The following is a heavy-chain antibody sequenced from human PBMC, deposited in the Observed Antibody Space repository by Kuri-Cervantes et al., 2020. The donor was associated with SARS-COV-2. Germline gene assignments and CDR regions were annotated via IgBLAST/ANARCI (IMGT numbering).Heavy chain of an antibody. CDR2: ISYDGSNK. J-gene: IGHJ4*02. D-gene: IGHD2-21*01. Sequence: GGSLRLSCAASGFTFSRYAMHWVRQAPGKGLEWVAVISYDGSNKDYTASGKGRFTISRDNSQNTLYLQMKSLRTEDTALYYRARDRVGVHDSWGQGTLVPSPQ. V-gene: IGHV3-30-3*01. CDR1: GFTFSRYA. CDR3: ARDRVGVHDS.